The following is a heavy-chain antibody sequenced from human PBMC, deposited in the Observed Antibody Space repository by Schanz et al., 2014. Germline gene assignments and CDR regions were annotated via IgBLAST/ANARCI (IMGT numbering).Heavy chain of an antibody. CDR3: TKGRFGELSAFDI. D-gene: IGHD3-10*01. V-gene: IGHV3-23*04. J-gene: IGHJ3*02. CDR2: ISGSGGST. CDR1: GFTFSSYD. Sequence: EVHLVESGGGLVQPGRSLRLSCVASGFTFSSYDVFWVRQAPGKGLEWVSAISGSGGSTYYADSVKGRFTISRDNSKNTLYLQMNSLRAEDTAVYYCTKGRFGELSAFDIWGQGTMVTVSS.